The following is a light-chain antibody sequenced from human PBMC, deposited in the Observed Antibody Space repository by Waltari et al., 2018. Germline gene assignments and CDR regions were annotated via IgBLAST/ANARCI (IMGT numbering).Light chain of an antibody. V-gene: IGLV3-1*01. CDR1: KLGDKY. CDR2: QDS. CDR3: QAWDSSTVV. J-gene: IGLJ2*01. Sequence: SYELTQPPSVSVSPGQIASITCSGDKLGDKYACWYQQKPGQSPVLVIYQDSKRPSGLPGRFSGSNSGNTATLTISGTQAMDEADYYCQAWDSSTVVFGGGTKLTVL.